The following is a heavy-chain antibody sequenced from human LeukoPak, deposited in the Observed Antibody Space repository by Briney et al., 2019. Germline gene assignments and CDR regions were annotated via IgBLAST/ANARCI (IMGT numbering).Heavy chain of an antibody. V-gene: IGHV1-18*01. D-gene: IGHD2-21*01. Sequence: VASVKVSCKTSGYTFSSYGISWLRQAPGQGLEWMGWISGYNGNTNYLQKFQGRVTMTTDTSTSTLHLEVRSLRSGDTAVYYCARDNGHKSVDYWGQGTLVTVSS. CDR3: ARDNGHKSVDY. CDR1: GYTFSSYG. CDR2: ISGYNGNT. J-gene: IGHJ4*02.